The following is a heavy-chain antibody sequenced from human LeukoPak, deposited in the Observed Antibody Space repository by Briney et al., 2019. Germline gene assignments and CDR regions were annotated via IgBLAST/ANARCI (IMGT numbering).Heavy chain of an antibody. J-gene: IGHJ4*02. CDR1: GYTFTSYG. CDR2: ISAYNGNT. V-gene: IGHV1-18*01. D-gene: IGHD2-2*02. Sequence: ASVKVSCKASGYTFTSYGISWVRQAPGQGLGWMGWISAYNGNTNYAQKLQGRVTMTTDTSTSTAYIELRSLRSDDTAVYYCARVGDSSGDIVVVPAAIRSPFYYFDYWGQGTLVTVSS. CDR3: ARVGDSSGDIVVVPAAIRSPFYYFDY.